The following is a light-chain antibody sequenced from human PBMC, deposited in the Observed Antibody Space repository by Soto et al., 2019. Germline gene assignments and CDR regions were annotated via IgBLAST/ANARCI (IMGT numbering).Light chain of an antibody. CDR2: KAS. Sequence: DIQMTQSPSTLSASVGDRVTITCRASQSISSWLAWYQQKPGKAPKLLIYKASSLESGVPSRFSGSGSGTEFPLTISSLEPDDLATYYCQQYNSYSWTFGQGTKVEIK. V-gene: IGKV1-5*03. J-gene: IGKJ1*01. CDR3: QQYNSYSWT. CDR1: QSISSW.